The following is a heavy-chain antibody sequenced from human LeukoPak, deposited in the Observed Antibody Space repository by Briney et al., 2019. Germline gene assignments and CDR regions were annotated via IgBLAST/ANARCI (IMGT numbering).Heavy chain of an antibody. CDR1: GGSISSGGYS. CDR3: ARGPSRSAFDI. J-gene: IGHJ3*02. V-gene: IGHV4-30-2*01. Sequence: SQTLSLTCAVSGGSISSGGYSWSWIRQPPGKGLEWIGYIYHSGSTYYNPSLKSRVTISVDRSKNQFSLKLSSVTAADTAVYYCARGPSRSAFDIWGQGTMVTVPS. CDR2: IYHSGST.